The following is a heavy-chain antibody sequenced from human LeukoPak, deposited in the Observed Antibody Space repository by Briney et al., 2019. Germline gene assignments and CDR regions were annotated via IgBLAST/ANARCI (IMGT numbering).Heavy chain of an antibody. V-gene: IGHV3-48*03. CDR3: ARVHTVVTPFDS. J-gene: IGHJ4*02. Sequence: GGSLRLSCAASGFTFSSYEMNWVRQAPGKGLEWVSYISSSDTTIYYADSVKGRFTISRDNAKSSLYLQMNSLRAEDTAVYYCARVHTVVTPFDSWGQGTLVTVSS. CDR1: GFTFSSYE. D-gene: IGHD4-23*01. CDR2: ISSSDTTI.